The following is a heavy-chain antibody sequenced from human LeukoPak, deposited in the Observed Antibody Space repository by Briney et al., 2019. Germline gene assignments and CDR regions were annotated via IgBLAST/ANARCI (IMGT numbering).Heavy chain of an antibody. V-gene: IGHV3-66*01. CDR3: ARERAVAGLFDY. CDR2: IYSGGRT. D-gene: IGHD6-19*01. CDR1: GFTVSSSY. Sequence: PGGSLRLSCAASGFTVSSSYMSWVRQAPGKGLEWVSVIYSGGRTYYADSVKGRFTISRDNSKNTLYLQMNSLRAEDTAVYYCARERAVAGLFDYWGQGTLVTVSS. J-gene: IGHJ4*02.